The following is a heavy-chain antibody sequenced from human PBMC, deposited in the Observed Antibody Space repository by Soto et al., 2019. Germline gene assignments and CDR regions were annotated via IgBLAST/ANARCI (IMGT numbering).Heavy chain of an antibody. CDR1: GYTFTTYG. J-gene: IGHJ5*02. V-gene: IGHV1-18*01. D-gene: IGHD3-3*01. Sequence: ASVKVSCKASGYTFTTYGLSWVRQAPGQGLEWMGWISAYNGNTNYAQKLQGRVTMTTDTSTSTAYMELRSLRSDDTAVYYCARDFWSGYLWFDPWGQGTLVTVSS. CDR2: ISAYNGNT. CDR3: ARDFWSGYLWFDP.